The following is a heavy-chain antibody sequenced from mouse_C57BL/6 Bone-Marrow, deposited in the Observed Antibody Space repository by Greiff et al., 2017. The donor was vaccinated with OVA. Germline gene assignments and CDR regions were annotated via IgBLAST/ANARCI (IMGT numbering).Heavy chain of an antibody. J-gene: IGHJ1*03. CDR1: GYAFSSSW. CDR2: IYPGDGDT. D-gene: IGHD2-4*01. V-gene: IGHV1-80*01. CDR3: ARRRNGLRDWYFDV. Sequence: QVQLQQSGPELVKPGASVKISCKASGYAFSSSWMNWVKQRPGKGLEWIGQIYPGDGDTNYNGKFKGKATLSADKSSSTAYMQLSSLTSEDSAVYFWARRRNGLRDWYFDVWGTGTTVTVSS.